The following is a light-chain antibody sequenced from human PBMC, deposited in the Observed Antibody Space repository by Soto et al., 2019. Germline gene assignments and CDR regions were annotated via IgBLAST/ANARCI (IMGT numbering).Light chain of an antibody. CDR1: QSVISTF. CDR3: QQYGSSPGT. V-gene: IGKV3-20*01. CDR2: GAS. Sequence: EIVLTQSPGTLSLSPGERATLSCRASQSVISTFLAWYQQKPGQAPRLLIYGASRRATGIPDRFSGSGSGTDFTLTISRLDPEDFAVYCCQQYGSSPGTFGQGTKVEIK. J-gene: IGKJ1*01.